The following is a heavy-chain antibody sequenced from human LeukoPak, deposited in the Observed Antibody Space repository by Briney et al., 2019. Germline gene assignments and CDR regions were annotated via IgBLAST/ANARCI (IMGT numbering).Heavy chain of an antibody. CDR1: GFTFRSYP. CDR3: AKDDRGNEAPFDY. CDR2: ISYDGTNK. J-gene: IGHJ4*02. V-gene: IGHV3-30*04. Sequence: PGRSLRLSCAASGFTFRSYPMHWVRQAPGKGLEWVAVISYDGTNKYYADSVKGRFTISRDNSKNTLHLQMNSLRAEDTAVYYCAKDDRGNEAPFDYWGQGTLVTVSS.